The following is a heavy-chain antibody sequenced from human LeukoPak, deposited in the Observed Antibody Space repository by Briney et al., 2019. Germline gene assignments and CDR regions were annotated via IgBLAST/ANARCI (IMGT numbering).Heavy chain of an antibody. Sequence: ASVKVSCKASGYTFTGYYIHWVRQSPGQGLEWMGWIHPDSGGSNYAQKFQGRVTMTRDTSISTAYMELSRLRSDDTAVYYCARAGRWLQFWFDYWGQGTLVTVSS. V-gene: IGHV1-2*02. CDR2: IHPDSGGS. J-gene: IGHJ4*02. CDR1: GYTFTGYY. CDR3: ARAGRWLQFWFDY. D-gene: IGHD5-24*01.